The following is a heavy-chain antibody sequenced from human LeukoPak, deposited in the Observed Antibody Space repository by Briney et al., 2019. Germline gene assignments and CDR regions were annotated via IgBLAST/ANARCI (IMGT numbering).Heavy chain of an antibody. J-gene: IGHJ4*02. D-gene: IGHD6-19*01. Sequence: SGGSLRLSCAASGFTFTGYAMLWVRQAPGKGLEWVAVIWYDGSNKYYADSVKGRFTISRDNSKNTLYLQMNSLRAEDTAVYYCARDAAGSSGWYFDYWGQGTLVTVSS. CDR3: ARDAAGSSGWYFDY. CDR1: GFTFTGYA. V-gene: IGHV3-33*08. CDR2: IWYDGSNK.